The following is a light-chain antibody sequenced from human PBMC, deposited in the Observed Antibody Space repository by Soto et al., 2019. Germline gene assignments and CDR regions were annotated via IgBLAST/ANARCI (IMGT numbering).Light chain of an antibody. CDR2: LGD. J-gene: IGLJ1*01. CDR1: TSNIGTFY. Sequence: QSVLTQPPSASSTPGQTVTISCSGSTSNIGTFYVYWYQHLPGTAPKLLIYLGDQRASGVSDRFSGSKSGTSASLAINGLRSDDEADYYCAAWDHNLNADVFGSGTKLTVL. CDR3: AAWDHNLNADV. V-gene: IGLV1-47*02.